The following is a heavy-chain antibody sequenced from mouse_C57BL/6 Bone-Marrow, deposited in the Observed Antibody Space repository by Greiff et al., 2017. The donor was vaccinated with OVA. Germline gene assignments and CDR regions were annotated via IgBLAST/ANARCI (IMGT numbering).Heavy chain of an antibody. D-gene: IGHD2-1*01. Sequence: QVQLQQPGAELVMPGASVKLSCKASGYTFTSYWMPWVKQRPGQGLEWIGEIDPSDSYTNYNQKFKGKSTLTVDKSSSTAYMQLSSLTSEDSAVYYCARWGSTISYFDYWGQGTTLTVSS. CDR1: GYTFTSYW. V-gene: IGHV1-69*01. CDR3: ARWGSTISYFDY. CDR2: IDPSDSYT. J-gene: IGHJ2*01.